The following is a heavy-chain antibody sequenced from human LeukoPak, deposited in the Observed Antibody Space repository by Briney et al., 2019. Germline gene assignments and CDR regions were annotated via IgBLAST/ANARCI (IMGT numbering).Heavy chain of an antibody. J-gene: IGHJ6*03. Sequence: GGSLRLSCAASGFIFTNYGMSWVRQAPGKGLEGVSSITTGDNTYYADSVKGPVTISRDNSKNTLYLQMNSLRAEDTAVYYCAKAPYGDHSYYMDAWGKGTTVTISS. CDR2: ITTGDNT. CDR3: AKAPYGDHSYYMDA. CDR1: GFIFTNYG. V-gene: IGHV3-23*01. D-gene: IGHD4-17*01.